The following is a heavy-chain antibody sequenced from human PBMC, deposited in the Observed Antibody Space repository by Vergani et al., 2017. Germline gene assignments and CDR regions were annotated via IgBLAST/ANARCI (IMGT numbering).Heavy chain of an antibody. J-gene: IGHJ4*02. V-gene: IGHV1-2*02. Sequence: QVQLVQSGAEVKKPGASVKVSCKASGYTFTGYYMHWVRQAPGQGLEWMGWINPNSGGTNYAQKLQGRVTMTRDTSISTAYMELSRLRSDDTAVYYCARATYYYDSSGYYYDYWGQGTLVTVSS. CDR2: INPNSGGT. CDR3: ARATYYYDSSGYYYDY. CDR1: GYTFTGYY. D-gene: IGHD3-22*01.